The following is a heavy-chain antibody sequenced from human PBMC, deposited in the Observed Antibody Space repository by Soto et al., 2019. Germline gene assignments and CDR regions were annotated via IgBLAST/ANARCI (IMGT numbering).Heavy chain of an antibody. Sequence: GCLRLSCAACGFTFSSYGMHWVRQAPGKGLEWVAVISYDVSNKYYADSVKGRFTISRDNSKNTLYLQMNSLRAEDTAVYYCAKDSAGYFDYCGQGTLVTVSS. V-gene: IGHV3-30*18. J-gene: IGHJ4*02. CDR3: AKDSAGYFDY. CDR1: GFTFSSYG. D-gene: IGHD6-13*01. CDR2: ISYDVSNK.